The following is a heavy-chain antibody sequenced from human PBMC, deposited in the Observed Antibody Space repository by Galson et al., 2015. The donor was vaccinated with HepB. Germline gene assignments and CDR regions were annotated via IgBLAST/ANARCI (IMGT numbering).Heavy chain of an antibody. D-gene: IGHD3-16*01. CDR1: GGSFSAYY. J-gene: IGHJ4*02. CDR3: ARHLTGFDY. V-gene: IGHV4-34*01. CDR2: IYYSGST. Sequence: TLSLTCAVYGGSFSAYYWSWIRQPPGKGLEWIGSIYYSGSTYYNPSLKSRVTISVDTSKNQFSLKLSSVTAADTAVYYCARHLTGFDYWGQGTLVTVSS.